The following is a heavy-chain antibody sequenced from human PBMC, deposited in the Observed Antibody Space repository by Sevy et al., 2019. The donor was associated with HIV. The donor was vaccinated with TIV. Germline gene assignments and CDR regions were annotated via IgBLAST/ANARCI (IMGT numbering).Heavy chain of an antibody. Sequence: GGSLRLSCAASGFTFSSYAMSWVRQAPGKGLEWVSAISGSGGSTYYADSVKGRFTISRDNSKNTLYLQMNSLRAEDTAVYYCAKDLAAGPYYGSGNDAFDIWGQWTMVTVSS. V-gene: IGHV3-23*01. J-gene: IGHJ3*02. CDR1: GFTFSSYA. CDR2: ISGSGGST. D-gene: IGHD3-10*01. CDR3: AKDLAAGPYYGSGNDAFDI.